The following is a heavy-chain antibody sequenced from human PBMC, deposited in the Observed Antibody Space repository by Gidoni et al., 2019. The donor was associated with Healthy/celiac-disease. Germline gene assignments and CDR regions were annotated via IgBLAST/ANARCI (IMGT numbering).Heavy chain of an antibody. V-gene: IGHV3-66*01. D-gene: IGHD6-13*01. CDR3: ARDLAAAGGYFDY. CDR2: IYSGGST. Sequence: EVQLVEFGGGWVQPGGSLRLSCAASGFTVSSNYMSWVRQAPGKGLEWVAVIYSGGSTYYADSVKGRFTISRDKSKNTLYLQMNSLRAEDTAVYYCARDLAAAGGYFDYWGQGTLVTVSS. J-gene: IGHJ4*02. CDR1: GFTVSSNY.